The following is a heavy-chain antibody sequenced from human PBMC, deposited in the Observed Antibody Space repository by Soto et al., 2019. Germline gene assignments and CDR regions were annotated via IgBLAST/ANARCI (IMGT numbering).Heavy chain of an antibody. CDR1: GFPFTSDG. CDR3: VGGQYYFDY. Sequence: QVQLVESGGGVVQPGRSLRLSCAASGFPFTSDGMHWVREGPDKGLEWVAMISYDGSDKYYADSVKGRFTISRDNSKNTLYLQMNSLRPEDTALYYCVGGQYYFDYRGQGTLVIVSS. V-gene: IGHV3-30*03. J-gene: IGHJ4*02. D-gene: IGHD3-10*01. CDR2: ISYDGSDK.